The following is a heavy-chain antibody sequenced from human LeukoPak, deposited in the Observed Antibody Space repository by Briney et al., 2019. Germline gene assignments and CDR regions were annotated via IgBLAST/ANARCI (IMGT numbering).Heavy chain of an antibody. V-gene: IGHV3-11*06. CDR3: ARGRGSGSY. D-gene: IGHD3-10*01. J-gene: IGHJ4*02. Sequence: PGGSLRLSCAAAGFTFSDYYMSWIRQAPGGRLEWGSYISSSSSYTNYADSVKGRFTISRDNAKNSLYLQMTSLRAEDTAVYYCARGRGSGSYWGQGALVSVSS. CDR2: ISSSSSYT. CDR1: GFTFSDYY.